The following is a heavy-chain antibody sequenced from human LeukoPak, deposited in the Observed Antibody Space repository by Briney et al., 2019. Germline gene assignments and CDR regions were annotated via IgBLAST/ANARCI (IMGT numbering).Heavy chain of an antibody. D-gene: IGHD1-26*01. J-gene: IGHJ3*02. CDR1: GGSISSYY. CDR2: IYYSGST. CDR3: AASGSYYHDAFDI. V-gene: IGHV4-59*01. Sequence: PSETLSLTCTVSGGSISSYYWSWIRQPPGKGLEWIGYIYYSGSTDYNPSLKSRVTISVDTSKNQFSLKLSSVTAADTAVYYCAASGSYYHDAFDIWGQGTMVTVSS.